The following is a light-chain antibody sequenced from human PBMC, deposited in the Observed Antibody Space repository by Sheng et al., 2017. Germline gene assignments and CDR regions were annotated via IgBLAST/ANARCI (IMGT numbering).Light chain of an antibody. CDR3: QQYNSAPLT. CDR1: QSVSSN. V-gene: IGKV3-15*01. Sequence: IVMTQSPATLSVSPGERATLSCRASQSVSSNLAWYQQKPGQAPRLLIYGASTRATGIPARFSGSGSGTQFTLTISSLQSEDFAFYYCQQYNSAPLTFGGGTKVEIK. J-gene: IGKJ4*01. CDR2: GAS.